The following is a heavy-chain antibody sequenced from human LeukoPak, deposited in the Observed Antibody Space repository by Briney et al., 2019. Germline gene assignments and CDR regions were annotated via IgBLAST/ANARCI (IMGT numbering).Heavy chain of an antibody. CDR3: AKDQGMSIAAWGAFDI. J-gene: IGHJ3*02. CDR2: IRYDGSNK. D-gene: IGHD6-6*01. V-gene: IGHV3-30*02. CDR1: GFTFSSYG. Sequence: GRSPRLSCAASGFTFSSYGMHWVRQAPGKGLEWVAFIRYDGSNKYYADSVKGRFTISRDNSKNTLYLQMNSLRAEDTAVYYCAKDQGMSIAAWGAFDIWGQGTMVTVSS.